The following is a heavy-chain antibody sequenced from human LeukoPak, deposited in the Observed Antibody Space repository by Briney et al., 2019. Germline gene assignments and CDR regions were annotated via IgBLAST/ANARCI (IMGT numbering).Heavy chain of an antibody. Sequence: HPSETLSLTCTVSGGSISSSYWSWVRQPPGKGLEWLGYIYYSGNTNYNPSRKSRVTISVDTSKNQISLKLSSVTAADTAVYYCARPRYGWDYGYFDYWGQGTLVTVSS. CDR3: ARPRYGWDYGYFDY. D-gene: IGHD4-17*01. CDR2: IYYSGNT. J-gene: IGHJ4*02. V-gene: IGHV4-59*12. CDR1: GGSISSSY.